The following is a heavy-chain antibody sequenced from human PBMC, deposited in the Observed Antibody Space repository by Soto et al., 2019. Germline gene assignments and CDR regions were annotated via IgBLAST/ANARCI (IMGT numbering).Heavy chain of an antibody. J-gene: IGHJ6*02. CDR3: ARIYSRNYIYYYGLDV. D-gene: IGHD6-13*01. V-gene: IGHV4-61*01. CDR1: GGSVSSGSYS. CDR2: IYNSGTT. Sequence: PSETLSLTCTVSGGSVSSGSYSWSWTRQPPGKGLEWMGYIYNSGTTDYNPSLKSRVTISVDTSKNQFSLNLSSVTAADTAIYYCARIYSRNYIYYYGLDVWGQGTTVTVSS.